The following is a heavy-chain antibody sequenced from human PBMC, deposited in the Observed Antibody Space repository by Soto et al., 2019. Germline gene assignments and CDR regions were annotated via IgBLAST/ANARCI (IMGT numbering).Heavy chain of an antibody. J-gene: IGHJ6*02. CDR3: ARDKWGIGSSLYYYYGMDV. D-gene: IGHD6-13*01. Sequence: ETLSLTCTVSGGSISSSSYYWGWIRQPPGKGLEWIGSIYYSGSTYYNPSLKSRVTISVDTSKNQFSLKLSSVTAADTAVYYCARDKWGIGSSLYYYYGMDVWGQGTTVTVSS. CDR2: IYYSGST. CDR1: GGSISSSSYY. V-gene: IGHV4-39*07.